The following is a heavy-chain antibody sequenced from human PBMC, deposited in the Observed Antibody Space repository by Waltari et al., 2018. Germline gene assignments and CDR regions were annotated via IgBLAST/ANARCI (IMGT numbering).Heavy chain of an antibody. CDR1: GGSISSYY. CDR3: ARGRDGYTHYYYYYYMDV. J-gene: IGHJ6*03. CDR2: IYYSGST. D-gene: IGHD5-12*01. Sequence: QVQLQESGPGLVKPSETLSLTCTVSGGSISSYYWSWIRQPPGKGLEWIGYIYYSGSTNYTPSLKSRVTISVDTSKNQFSLKLSSVTAADTAVYYCARGRDGYTHYYYYYYMDVWGKGTTVTVSS. V-gene: IGHV4-59*01.